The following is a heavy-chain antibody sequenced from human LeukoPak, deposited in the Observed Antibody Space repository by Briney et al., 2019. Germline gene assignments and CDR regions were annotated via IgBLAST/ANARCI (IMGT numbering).Heavy chain of an antibody. Sequence: GGSLRLSCAASGFTFGSYEMNWVRQAPGKGLEWVSYISSSGSTIYYADSVKGRFTISRDNAKNSLYLQMNSLRAEDTALYYCARGRRYSSGWDYYYYYMDVWGKGTTVTVSS. CDR1: GFTFGSYE. CDR2: ISSSGSTI. J-gene: IGHJ6*03. V-gene: IGHV3-48*03. CDR3: ARGRRYSSGWDYYYYYMDV. D-gene: IGHD6-19*01.